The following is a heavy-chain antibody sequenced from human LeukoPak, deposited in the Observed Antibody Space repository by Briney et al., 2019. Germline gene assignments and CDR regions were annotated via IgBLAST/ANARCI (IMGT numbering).Heavy chain of an antibody. D-gene: IGHD2-2*01. V-gene: IGHV1-3*01. Sequence: ASVRVSCKASGYTFSTYAIQWVRQAPGQRLEWMGWINGGDGNTKYSQKFQGRVTITRYTSASTAYMELSSLRSEDTAVYYCARSYIVVVPAVYFDYWGQGTLVTVSS. CDR3: ARSYIVVVPAVYFDY. J-gene: IGHJ4*02. CDR1: GYTFSTYA. CDR2: INGGDGNT.